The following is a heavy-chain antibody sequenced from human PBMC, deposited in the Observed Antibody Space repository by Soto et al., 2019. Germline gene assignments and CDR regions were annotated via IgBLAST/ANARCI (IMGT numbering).Heavy chain of an antibody. CDR3: ASLRGSGTNYFYYY. V-gene: IGHV4-31*03. J-gene: IGHJ4*02. Sequence: SETLSLTCTVSGGSISNGDYYWSWIRQHPGKGLEWIGYIFYNGNAYYTPSLKSRITISVDTSENQFPLKLTSVTAADTAVYYCASLRGSGTNYFYYYWGQGTLVTVSS. D-gene: IGHD3-10*01. CDR1: GGSISNGDYY. CDR2: IFYNGNA.